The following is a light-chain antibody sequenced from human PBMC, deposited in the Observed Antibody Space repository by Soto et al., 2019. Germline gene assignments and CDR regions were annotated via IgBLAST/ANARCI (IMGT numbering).Light chain of an antibody. CDR3: QQYNNWPLT. J-gene: IGKJ4*01. CDR1: QSVGSS. V-gene: IGKV3-15*01. CDR2: GAS. Sequence: EVVMTQSPATLSVSPGERATLSCRAGQSVGSSLAWYQQQPGQAPRLLIYGASTRAIGFPARFSGSGSGTVFTPTISRLQSEDFAVYYCQQYNNWPLTFGGGTQVEIK.